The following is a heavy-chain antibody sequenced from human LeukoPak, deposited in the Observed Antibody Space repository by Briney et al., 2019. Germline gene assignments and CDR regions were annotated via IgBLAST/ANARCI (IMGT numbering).Heavy chain of an antibody. CDR1: GYTFTSYD. J-gene: IGHJ5*02. Sequence: ASVKVSCKASGYTFTSYDINWVRQATGQGLEWMGWMNPNSGNTGYAQKFQGRVTMTRNTSISTAYMELSSLRSEDTAVYYCARGSHSSGYPRGVGGAYNWFDPWGQGTLVTVSS. CDR2: MNPNSGNT. CDR3: ARGSHSSGYPRGVGGAYNWFDP. D-gene: IGHD3-22*01. V-gene: IGHV1-8*01.